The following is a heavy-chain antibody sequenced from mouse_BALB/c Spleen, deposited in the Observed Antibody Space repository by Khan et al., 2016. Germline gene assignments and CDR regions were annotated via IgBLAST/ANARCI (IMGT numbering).Heavy chain of an antibody. Sequence: EVELVESGGGLVKPGGSLKLSCAASGFTFSSYAMSWVRQTPEKRLEWVASISSGGNPFYPDSLKGRFTISRDNARNILYLQMSSLRSEDTAMYDSTRGVTTVDDYFDYWGQGTTLTVSS. CDR1: GFTFSSYA. CDR3: TRGVTTVDDYFDY. CDR2: ISSGGNP. D-gene: IGHD1-1*01. J-gene: IGHJ2*01. V-gene: IGHV5-6-5*01.